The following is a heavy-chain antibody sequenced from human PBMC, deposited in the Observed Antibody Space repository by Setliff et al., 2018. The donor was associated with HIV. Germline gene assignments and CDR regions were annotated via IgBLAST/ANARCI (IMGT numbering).Heavy chain of an antibody. V-gene: IGHV4-59*08. D-gene: IGHD3-3*01. Sequence: SETLSLTCTVSGGSISSHYWTWIRQPPGKGLEWIGYIYYSGSTNYNPSLKSRVTISVDTSKNQFSLKLSSVTAADTAVYYCARVSKNLWSSFLFESYAFDIWGQGTVVTVSS. CDR3: ARVSKNLWSSFLFESYAFDI. CDR1: GGSISSHY. J-gene: IGHJ3*02. CDR2: IYYSGST.